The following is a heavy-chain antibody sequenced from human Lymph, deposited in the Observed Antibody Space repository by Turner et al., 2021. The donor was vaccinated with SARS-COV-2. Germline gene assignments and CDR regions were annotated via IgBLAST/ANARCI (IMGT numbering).Heavy chain of an antibody. CDR1: GGSMNSNY. CDR3: ARETVNNWVDP. V-gene: IGHV4-59*01. D-gene: IGHD2-21*02. J-gene: IGHJ5*02. Sequence: QVQLQESGPRLVKHLETQCLTCTVSGGSMNSNYWSWIRQPPGKRLEWIVYIYYRGITNYNPSLKIRVTISVDTSKNQFSLKLTSVTAADTAIYYCARETVNNWVDPWGQGILVTFSS. CDR2: IYYRGIT.